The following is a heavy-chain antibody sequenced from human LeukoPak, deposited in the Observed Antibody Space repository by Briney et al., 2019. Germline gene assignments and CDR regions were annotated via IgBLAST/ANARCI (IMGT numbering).Heavy chain of an antibody. V-gene: IGHV4-34*01. CDR3: ARAIRYSYIDY. J-gene: IGHJ4*02. CDR1: GGSFSGYY. Sequence: SETLSLTCAVYGGSFSGYYWSWIRQPPGKGLEWIGEINHSGSTNYNPSLKSRVTISVDTSKNQFSLKLSSVTAADTAVYYCARAIRYSYIDYWGQGTLVTVSP. CDR2: INHSGST. D-gene: IGHD4-11*01.